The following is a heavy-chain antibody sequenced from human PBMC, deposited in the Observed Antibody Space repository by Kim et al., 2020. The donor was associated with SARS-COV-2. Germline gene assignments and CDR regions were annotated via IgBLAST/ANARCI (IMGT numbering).Heavy chain of an antibody. D-gene: IGHD6-13*01. CDR3: ARDRDSSSRLDY. J-gene: IGHJ4*02. Sequence: YADSVKGRFTISRDNAKNSLYLQMNSLRDGDTAVYYCARDRDSSSRLDYWGQGTLVTVSS. V-gene: IGHV3-48*02.